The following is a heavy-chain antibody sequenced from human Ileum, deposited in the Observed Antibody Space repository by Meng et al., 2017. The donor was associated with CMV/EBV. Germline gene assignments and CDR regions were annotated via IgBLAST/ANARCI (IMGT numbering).Heavy chain of an antibody. CDR2: IDTNTGNP. CDR1: GYTFTSNN. Sequence: QVHLVQSGAELKKPGASVKVSCKTSGYTFTSNNIIWVRQAPGQGHEWMGWIDTNTGNPTYAQDFTGRFVFSLDTSVNTAYLQISSLKAEDTAVYYCARDGLSGRYFDYWGQVTLFNVSS. V-gene: IGHV7-4-1*02. J-gene: IGHJ4*02. D-gene: IGHD1-26*01. CDR3: ARDGLSGRYFDY.